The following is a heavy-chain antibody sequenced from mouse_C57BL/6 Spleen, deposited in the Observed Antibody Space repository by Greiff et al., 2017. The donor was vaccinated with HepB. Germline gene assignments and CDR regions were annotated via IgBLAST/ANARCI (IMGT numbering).Heavy chain of an antibody. V-gene: IGHV5-4*01. J-gene: IGHJ2*01. Sequence: EVQRVESGGGLVKPGGSLKLSCAASGFTFSSYAMSWVRQTPEKRLEWVATISDGGSYTYYPDNVKGRFTISRDNAKNNLYLQMSHLKSEDTAMYNCAREWRRNAVYFDYWGQGTTLTVSS. CDR1: GFTFSSYA. CDR3: AREWRRNAVYFDY. D-gene: IGHD6-1*01. CDR2: ISDGGSYT.